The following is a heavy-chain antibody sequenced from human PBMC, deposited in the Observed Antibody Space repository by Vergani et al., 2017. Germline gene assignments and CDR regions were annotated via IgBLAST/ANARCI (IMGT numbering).Heavy chain of an antibody. D-gene: IGHD3-9*01. Sequence: QVQVVQSGAEVKKSGASVKVSCKTSGYTFSNYYMHWVRKAPGQGLEWMGRINPSGGHTNYAQKFQGRVTMTRDTSTSTVYMDLSSLRSEDTAIYYCARGYYGILTGYRYWGQGTLVTVSA. CDR2: INPSGGHT. V-gene: IGHV1-46*03. CDR1: GYTFSNYY. CDR3: ARGYYGILTGYRY. J-gene: IGHJ4*02.